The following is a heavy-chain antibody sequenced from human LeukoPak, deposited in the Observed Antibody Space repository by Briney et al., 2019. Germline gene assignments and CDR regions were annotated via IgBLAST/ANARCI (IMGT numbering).Heavy chain of an antibody. CDR3: AKDSSSWYVTSFFFDY. V-gene: IGHV3-23*01. J-gene: IGHJ4*02. D-gene: IGHD6-13*01. CDR2: ISGSGGST. Sequence: PGGSLRLSCAASGFTFSSYAMSWVRQAPGKGLEWVSAISGSGGSTYYADSVKGRFTISRDNSKNTLYLQMNSLRAGDTAVYYCAKDSSSWYVTSFFFDYWGQGTLVTVSS. CDR1: GFTFSSYA.